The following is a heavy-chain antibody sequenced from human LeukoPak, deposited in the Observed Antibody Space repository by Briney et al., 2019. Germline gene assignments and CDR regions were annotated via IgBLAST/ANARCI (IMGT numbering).Heavy chain of an antibody. V-gene: IGHV4-39*07. Sequence: SETLSLTCTVSGGSISSSSYYWGWIRQPPGKGLEWIGSIYYSGSTYYNPSLKSRVTISVDTSKNQFSLKLSSVTAADTAVYYCARGRYSYGSFDYWGQGTLVTVSS. CDR3: ARGRYSYGSFDY. CDR1: GGSISSSSYY. J-gene: IGHJ4*02. CDR2: IYYSGST. D-gene: IGHD5-18*01.